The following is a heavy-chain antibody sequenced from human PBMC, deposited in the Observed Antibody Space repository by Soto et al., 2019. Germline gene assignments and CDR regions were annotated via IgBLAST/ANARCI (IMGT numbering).Heavy chain of an antibody. Sequence: EVQLVESGGGLVKPGGSLRLSCAASGFTFSTYSMNWVRQAPGKGLEWVSSITSSSNYIYYVDSVKGRFTISRDNAKNSLYLQMNSLRAEDTAVYYCARDREGVGAGLFWGQGTMVTVSS. V-gene: IGHV3-21*01. CDR1: GFTFSTYS. CDR2: ITSSSNYI. D-gene: IGHD1-26*01. J-gene: IGHJ3*01. CDR3: ARDREGVGAGLF.